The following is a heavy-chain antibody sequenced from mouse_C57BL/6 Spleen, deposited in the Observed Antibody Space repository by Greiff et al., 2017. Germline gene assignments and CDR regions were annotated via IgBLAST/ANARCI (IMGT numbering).Heavy chain of an antibody. Sequence: VQLQQSGSELRSPGSSVKLSCKDFDSEVFPIAYMSWVRQKPGHGFEWIGGILPSIGRTIYGEKFEDKATMDADTRSKTAYLELNSLTSENSTIYDCARHAGTANDYDVDYFDDWGRGTTLTVST. CDR3: ARHAGTANDYDVDYFDD. CDR2: ILPSIGRT. D-gene: IGHD2-4*01. J-gene: IGHJ2*01. CDR1: DSEVFPIAY. V-gene: IGHV15-2*01.